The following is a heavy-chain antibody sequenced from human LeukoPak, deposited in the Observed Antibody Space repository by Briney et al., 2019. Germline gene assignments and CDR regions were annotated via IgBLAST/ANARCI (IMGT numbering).Heavy chain of an antibody. CDR2: ISYDGSNK. J-gene: IGHJ4*02. CDR1: GFTFSSYG. CDR3: AKIGVVATGIDY. V-gene: IGHV3-30*18. Sequence: GGSLRLSCAASGFTFSSYGMHWVRQAPGKGLEWVAVISYDGSNKYYADSVKGRFTISRDNSKNTLYLQMNSLRAEDTAVYYCAKIGVVATGIDYWGQVTLVTVSS. D-gene: IGHD5-12*01.